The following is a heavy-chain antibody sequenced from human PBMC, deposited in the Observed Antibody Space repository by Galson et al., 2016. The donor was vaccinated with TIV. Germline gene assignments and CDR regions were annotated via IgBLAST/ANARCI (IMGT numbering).Heavy chain of an antibody. CDR2: IKQDGSEK. V-gene: IGHV3-7*01. CDR1: GFTFSSYW. CDR3: ARNNWNYEGAFDI. J-gene: IGHJ3*02. D-gene: IGHD1-7*01. Sequence: SPRLSCAASGFTFSSYWLSWVRQAPGKGLEWVANIKQDGSEKHYVDSVKGRFTISRDNAKNSLYLQMNSLRAEDTAVYYCARNNWNYEGAFDIWGQGTMVTVSS.